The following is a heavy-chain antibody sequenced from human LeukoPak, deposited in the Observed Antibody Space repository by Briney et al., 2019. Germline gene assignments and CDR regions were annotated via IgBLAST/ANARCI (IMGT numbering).Heavy chain of an antibody. CDR2: INHSGST. CDR1: GGSFSGYY. Sequence: SETLSLTCAVYGGSFSGYYWSWIRQPPGKGLEWVEEINHSGSTNYNPSLKSRVTISVDTSTNQFSLKLSAGTAADTAVYYCARDSPLWFGELFSIWGQGTLVTVSS. V-gene: IGHV4-34*01. CDR3: ARDSPLWFGELFSI. D-gene: IGHD3-10*01. J-gene: IGHJ4*02.